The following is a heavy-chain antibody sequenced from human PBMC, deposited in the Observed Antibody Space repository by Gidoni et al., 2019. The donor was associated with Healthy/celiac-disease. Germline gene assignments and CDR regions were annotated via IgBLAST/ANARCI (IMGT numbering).Heavy chain of an antibody. Sequence: EVQLVESGGGLVKPGRSLSLSCTASGFTFGDYAMSWFRQAPGKGLEWVGFIRSKAYGGTTEYAASVKGRFTISRDDSKSIAYLQMNSLKTEDTAVYYCTRDLGIAATSFDYWGQGTLVTVSS. V-gene: IGHV3-49*05. CDR3: TRDLGIAATSFDY. J-gene: IGHJ4*02. D-gene: IGHD6-13*01. CDR2: IRSKAYGGTT. CDR1: GFTFGDYA.